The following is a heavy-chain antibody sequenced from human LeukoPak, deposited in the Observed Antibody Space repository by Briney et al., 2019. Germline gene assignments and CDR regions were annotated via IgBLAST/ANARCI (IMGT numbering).Heavy chain of an antibody. J-gene: IGHJ4*02. V-gene: IGHV3-53*03. CDR3: ARDSAGNQYSSGNFDL. CDR1: GFTFSKSW. D-gene: IGHD3-10*01. Sequence: PGGSLRLSCAASGFTFSKSWMSWVRQTPGKGLEWVSVLYAGGESYYADSVLGRFTISRDNSNNTVFLEMNSLTADDTAVYFCARDSAGNQYSSGNFDLWGQGTLVTVSS. CDR2: LYAGGES.